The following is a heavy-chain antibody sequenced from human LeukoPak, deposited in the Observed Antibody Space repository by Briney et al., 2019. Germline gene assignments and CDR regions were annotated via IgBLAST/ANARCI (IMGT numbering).Heavy chain of an antibody. Sequence: GRSLRLSCAASGFTFSSYAMHWVRQAPGKGLEWVAVISYDGSNKYYADSVKGRFTISRDNSKNTLYLRMNSLRAEDTAVYYCARRGIRGYYYYGMDVWGQGTTVTVSS. CDR1: GFTFSSYA. CDR2: ISYDGSNK. J-gene: IGHJ6*02. D-gene: IGHD1-26*01. V-gene: IGHV3-30-3*01. CDR3: ARRGIRGYYYYGMDV.